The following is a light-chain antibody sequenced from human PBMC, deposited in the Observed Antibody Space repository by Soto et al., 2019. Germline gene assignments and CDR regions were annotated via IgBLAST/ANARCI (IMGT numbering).Light chain of an antibody. CDR3: HQYYRTPRT. V-gene: IGKV1-27*01. J-gene: IGKJ1*01. CDR1: QGISHY. Sequence: DIQMTQSPSSLSASVGDRVTITCRASQGISHYLAWFQQKPGKVPKLLIYATSTLQSGVPSRFSGSGSGTDGTLTISSLQAEDGAVYDGHQYYRTPRTFGQGTKVEIK. CDR2: ATS.